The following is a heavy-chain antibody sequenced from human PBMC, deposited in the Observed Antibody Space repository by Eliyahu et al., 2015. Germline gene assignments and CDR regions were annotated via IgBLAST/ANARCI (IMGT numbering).Heavy chain of an antibody. V-gene: IGHV3-30*03. J-gene: IGHJ6*02. CDR2: ISYDGSNK. CDR1: GFTFRSXG. Sequence: QVQLVESGGGVVQPGRSLRLSCAASGFTFRSXGXALGRQAPGKGLEWVAVISYDGSNKYYADSVKGRFTISRDNSKNTLYLQMNSLRAEDTAVYYCARDRLLVRGVITLYYYYGMDVWGQGTTVTVSS. D-gene: IGHD3-10*01. CDR3: ARDRLLVRGVITLYYYYGMDV.